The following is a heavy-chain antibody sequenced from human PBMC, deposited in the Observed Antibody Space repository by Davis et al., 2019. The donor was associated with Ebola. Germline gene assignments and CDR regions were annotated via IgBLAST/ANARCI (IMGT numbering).Heavy chain of an antibody. D-gene: IGHD3-10*01. Sequence: GESLKISCAVSGFTFRNHAMAWVRQAPGKGLEWVSAISGSGGSTYYADSVKGRFTISRDNSKNTLYLQMNSLRAEDTAVYYCAKDPLWFGEGTFDYWGQGTLVTVSS. CDR1: GFTFRNHA. CDR3: AKDPLWFGEGTFDY. J-gene: IGHJ4*02. V-gene: IGHV3-23*01. CDR2: ISGSGGST.